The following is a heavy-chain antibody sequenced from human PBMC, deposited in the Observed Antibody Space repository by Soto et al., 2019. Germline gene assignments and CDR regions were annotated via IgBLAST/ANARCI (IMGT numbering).Heavy chain of an antibody. D-gene: IGHD2-2*01. J-gene: IGHJ6*03. CDR3: ARAGYCSSTSWYGIPYYYYMDV. V-gene: IGHV3-33*01. CDR2: IWYDGSNK. Sequence: QVQLVESGGGVVQPGRSLRLSCAASGFTFSSYGMHWVRQAPGKGLEWVAVIWYDGSNKYYADSVKGRFTISRDNSKNTLYLQMNSLRAEDTAVYYCARAGYCSSTSWYGIPYYYYMDVWGKGTTVTVSS. CDR1: GFTFSSYG.